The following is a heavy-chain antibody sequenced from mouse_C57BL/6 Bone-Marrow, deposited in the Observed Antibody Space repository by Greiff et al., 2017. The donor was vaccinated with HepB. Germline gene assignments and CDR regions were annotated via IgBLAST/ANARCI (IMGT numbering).Heavy chain of an antibody. CDR2: ILWDDDK. CDR3: ARIAEDYGSSPLV. Sequence: QVQLKESGPGILQPSQTLRLTFSFSWFSLSPFGMGVGRVRQPSGKGLEWLAHILWDDDKYYNPALKSRLTISKDTSKNQVFLKIANVDTADTATYYCARIAEDYGSSPLVWGTGTTVTVSS. J-gene: IGHJ1*03. D-gene: IGHD1-1*01. CDR1: WFSLSPFGMG. V-gene: IGHV8-8*01.